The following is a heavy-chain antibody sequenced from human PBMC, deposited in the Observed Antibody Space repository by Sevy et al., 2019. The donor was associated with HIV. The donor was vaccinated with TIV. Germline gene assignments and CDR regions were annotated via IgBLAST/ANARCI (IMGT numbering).Heavy chain of an antibody. V-gene: IGHV3-23*01. J-gene: IGHJ6*03. CDR2: ISGSGGST. Sequence: GGSLRLSCAASGFTFSSYAMSWVRQAPGKGLEWVSAISGSGGSTYYADSVKGRFTISRDNSKNTLYLKMNSLRAEDTAVYYCAKVVWVLGYMDVWGKGTTVTVSS. D-gene: IGHD2-8*01. CDR3: AKVVWVLGYMDV. CDR1: GFTFSSYA.